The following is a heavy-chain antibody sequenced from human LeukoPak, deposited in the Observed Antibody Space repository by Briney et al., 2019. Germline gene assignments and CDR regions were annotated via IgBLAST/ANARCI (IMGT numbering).Heavy chain of an antibody. V-gene: IGHV5-51*01. Sequence: RGESLKISCKGSGYSFTNYWVGWVRQMPGRGLEWMGIIYPGDSDTTYSPSFQGQVTISADKSISTAYLQWSSLKASDTAMYYCARGIVVVTGHFDYWGQGTLVTVSS. J-gene: IGHJ4*02. CDR1: GYSFTNYW. CDR3: ARGIVVVTGHFDY. D-gene: IGHD2-21*02. CDR2: IYPGDSDT.